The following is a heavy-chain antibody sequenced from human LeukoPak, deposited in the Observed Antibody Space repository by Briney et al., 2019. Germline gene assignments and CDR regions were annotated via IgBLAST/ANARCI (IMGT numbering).Heavy chain of an antibody. CDR1: GGSFSGYY. Sequence: SETLSLTCAVYGGSFSGYYWSWIRQPPGKGLEWIGEINHSGSTNYNPSLKSRVTISVDTSKNQFSLKLSSVTAAGTAVYYCARVGYSGYSVWGQGTLVTVSS. CDR3: ARVGYSGYSV. V-gene: IGHV4-34*01. J-gene: IGHJ4*02. CDR2: INHSGST. D-gene: IGHD5-12*01.